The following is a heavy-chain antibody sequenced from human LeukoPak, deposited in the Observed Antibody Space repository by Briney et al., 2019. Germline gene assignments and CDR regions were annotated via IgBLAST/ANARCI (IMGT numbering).Heavy chain of an antibody. CDR2: IYYSGNT. J-gene: IGHJ4*02. D-gene: IGHD3/OR15-3a*01. CDR1: GVSISSSNSY. V-gene: IGHV4-39*01. Sequence: SETLSLTCTVSGVSISSSNSYWGWIRQPPGKGLEWIGSIYYSGNTYYNASPKSQVSISIDTSKNKFSLRLTSVTAADTAVYYCARQTGSGLFILPGGQGTLVTVSS. CDR3: ARQTGSGLFILP.